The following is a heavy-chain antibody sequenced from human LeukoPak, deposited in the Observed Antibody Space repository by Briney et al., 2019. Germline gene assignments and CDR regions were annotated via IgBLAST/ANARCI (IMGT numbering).Heavy chain of an antibody. V-gene: IGHV3-30*03. J-gene: IGHJ4*02. D-gene: IGHD2-15*01. Sequence: GRSLRLCCAYSGFTFRNHGMHWVRQAPGKGLERVAVASTDEINQWYADSVKGRFIISRDNSMNTMILEMNTLRTEDTAVYYCARQCSGYCSGGSHQCDYWGQGTLVTVSS. CDR2: ASTDEINQ. CDR3: ARQCSGYCSGGSHQCDY. CDR1: GFTFRNHG.